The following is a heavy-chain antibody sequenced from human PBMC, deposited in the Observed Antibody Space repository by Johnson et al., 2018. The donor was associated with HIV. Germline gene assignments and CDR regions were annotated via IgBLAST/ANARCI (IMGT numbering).Heavy chain of an antibody. CDR3: AKDPSYIVATAMTDAFDI. CDR1: GFTFSIYD. Sequence: QMQLVESGGGLVQPGGSLRLSCAASGFTFSIYDIQWVRQAPGKGLEWVAYIRSDGSNKYYADSVKGLFTISRDNSKNTLYLQMNSLRAEDTAVYYCAKDPSYIVATAMTDAFDIWGQGTMVTVSS. CDR2: IRSDGSNK. V-gene: IGHV3-30*02. D-gene: IGHD5-12*01. J-gene: IGHJ3*02.